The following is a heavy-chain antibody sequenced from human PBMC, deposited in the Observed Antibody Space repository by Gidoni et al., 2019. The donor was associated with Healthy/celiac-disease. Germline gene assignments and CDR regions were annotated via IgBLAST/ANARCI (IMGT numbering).Heavy chain of an antibody. CDR3: AKGRMGYCSGGSCYPYYFDY. V-gene: IGHV3-23*01. CDR2: ISGSGGST. J-gene: IGHJ4*02. CDR1: GFTFSSSA. D-gene: IGHD2-15*01. Sequence: EVQLLESGGGLVQPGGSLRLSCAASGFTFSSSAMSWVRQAPGKGLEWVSAISGSGGSTYYADSVKGRFTISRDNSKNTLYLQMNSLRAEDTAVYYCAKGRMGYCSGGSCYPYYFDYWGQGTLVTVSS.